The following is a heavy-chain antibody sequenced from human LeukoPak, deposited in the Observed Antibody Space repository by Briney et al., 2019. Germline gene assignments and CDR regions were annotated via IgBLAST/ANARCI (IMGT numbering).Heavy chain of an antibody. V-gene: IGHV3-23*01. CDR3: AKDYYDSSGYYVYGAFDI. J-gene: IGHJ3*02. D-gene: IGHD3-22*01. CDR2: ISGRGGST. CDR1: GFTFSSYA. Sequence: GGSLRLSCAASGFTFSSYATSRVRQAPGKGLEWVSAISGRGGSTYYADSVKGRFTISRDNSKNTLYLQMNSLRAEDTAVYYCAKDYYDSSGYYVYGAFDIWGQGTMVTVSS.